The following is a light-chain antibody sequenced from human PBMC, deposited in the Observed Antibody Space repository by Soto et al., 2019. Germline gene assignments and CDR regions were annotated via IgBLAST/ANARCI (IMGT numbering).Light chain of an antibody. Sequence: DIQMTQSPSTLSASVGDRVTITCRASQDISSALAWYQQKPGKAPKVLIHVASTLQSGVPSRFSGSGSGTEFTLTINNLQPEDFATYYCQQTNRYPITFGQGTRLEIK. CDR1: QDISSA. CDR3: QQTNRYPIT. V-gene: IGKV1-9*01. CDR2: VAS. J-gene: IGKJ5*01.